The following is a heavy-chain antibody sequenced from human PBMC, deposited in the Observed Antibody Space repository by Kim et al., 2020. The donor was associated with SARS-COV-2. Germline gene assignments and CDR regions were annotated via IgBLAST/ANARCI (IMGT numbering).Heavy chain of an antibody. V-gene: IGHV3-48*04. CDR3: ARRDRHDAFDI. CDR1: GFTLSTYS. J-gene: IGHJ3*02. CDR2: ISSSSSTI. Sequence: GGSLRLSCVASGFTLSTYSMNWVRQAPGKGLEWVSYISSSSSTIYYAESVKGRFIVSRDNAGNSLSLQMNSLRGEDTAVYYCARRDRHDAFDIWGLGTKVTVSS.